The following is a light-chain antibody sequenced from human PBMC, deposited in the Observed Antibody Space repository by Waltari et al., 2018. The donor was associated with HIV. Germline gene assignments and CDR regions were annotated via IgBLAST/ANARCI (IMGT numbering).Light chain of an antibody. V-gene: IGKV3-20*01. CDR2: GAS. CDR1: LSVRSNY. J-gene: IGKJ3*01. CDR3: QQYTNSAFT. Sequence: DIVLTQSPGTLSLSPGQRATISCRASLSVRSNYLAWYQQKPGQAPRLLIYGASTRATGIPDRFSGSGSGTDFTLTISRLEPEDFAVYYCQQYTNSAFTFGPGTKVDIK.